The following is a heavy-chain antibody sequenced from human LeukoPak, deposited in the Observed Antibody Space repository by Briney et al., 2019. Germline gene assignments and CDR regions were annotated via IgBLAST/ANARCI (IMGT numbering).Heavy chain of an antibody. CDR2: LSDSGGGT. D-gene: IGHD5-12*01. CDR1: GFSLSSYG. Sequence: GGSLRLSCAASGFSLSSYGMTWVRQAPGKGLEWVSTLSDSGGGTYYADSVKGRFTISRDNSKNTLYLQMKSLRAEDTAVYYCAKGGGYEAQYYYYYLDVWGKGTTVTISS. CDR3: AKGGGYEAQYYYYYLDV. V-gene: IGHV3-23*01. J-gene: IGHJ6*03.